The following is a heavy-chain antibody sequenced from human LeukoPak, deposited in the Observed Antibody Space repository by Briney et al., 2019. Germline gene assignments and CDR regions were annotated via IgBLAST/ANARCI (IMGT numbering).Heavy chain of an antibody. CDR2: IIPIFGTA. Sequence: GSSVKVSCKASGGTFSSYAISWVRQAPGQGLEWMGGIIPIFGTANYAQKFQGRVTITTDESTSTAYMELSSLRSEDTAVYYCARDSGAYDYSNYGYFDYWGQGTLVTVSS. CDR1: GGTFSSYA. V-gene: IGHV1-69*05. CDR3: ARDSGAYDYSNYGYFDY. J-gene: IGHJ4*02. D-gene: IGHD4-11*01.